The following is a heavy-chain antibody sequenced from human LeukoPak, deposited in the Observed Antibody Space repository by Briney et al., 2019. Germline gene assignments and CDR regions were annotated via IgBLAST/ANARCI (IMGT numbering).Heavy chain of an antibody. CDR1: GGSISSGSYY. CDR3: ARVGLYSYGSFDY. V-gene: IGHV4-61*02. D-gene: IGHD5-18*01. CDR2: IHTTGST. J-gene: IGHJ4*02. Sequence: SQTLSLTCTVSGGSISSGSYYWSWIRQPAGKGLEWIGRIHTTGSTNYNPSLKSRVTMSMDTSKNQFSLNLNSVTAADTAVYYCARVGLYSYGSFDYWGQGTLVTVSS.